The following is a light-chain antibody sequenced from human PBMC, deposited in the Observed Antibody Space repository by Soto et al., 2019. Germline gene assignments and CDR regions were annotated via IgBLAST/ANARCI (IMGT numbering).Light chain of an antibody. CDR3: QTWATGIRV. CDR2: LNSDGSH. CDR1: SGHSNYV. Sequence: QLVLTQSPSASASLGASVKLTCTLSSGHSNYVIAWHQQQPEKGPRYLMKLNSDGSHSKGDGIPDRFSGSSSGAERYRTISRLQSEDEADYYCQTWATGIRVFGGGTKLTVL. J-gene: IGLJ2*01. V-gene: IGLV4-69*01.